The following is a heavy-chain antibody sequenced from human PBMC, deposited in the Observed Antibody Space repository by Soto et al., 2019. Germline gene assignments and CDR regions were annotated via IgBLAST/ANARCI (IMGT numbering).Heavy chain of an antibody. CDR1: GGSISSGGYY. V-gene: IGHV4-31*03. CDR2: IYYSGST. J-gene: IGHJ4*02. Sequence: SETLSLTCTVSGGSISSGGYYWSWIRQHPGKGLEWIGYIYYSGSTYYNPSLKSRVTISVDTSKNQFSLKLSSVTAADTAVYYCARGPGNSNRYFDYWGQGTLVTVSS. CDR3: ARGPGNSNRYFDY. D-gene: IGHD4-4*01.